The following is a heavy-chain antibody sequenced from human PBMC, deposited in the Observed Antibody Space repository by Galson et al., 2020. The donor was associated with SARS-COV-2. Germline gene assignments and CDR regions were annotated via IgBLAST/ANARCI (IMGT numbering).Heavy chain of an antibody. CDR3: VRHSSGDY. V-gene: IGHV3-74*01. J-gene: IGHJ4*02. Sequence: GESLKISCAASGFSFCDYWMHWVRQAPGKGLVWVSRINTYGNSTNYADSVRGRFTVSRDNAKNMLYLQMNSLRAEDTAVYYCVRHSSGDYWGQGTLVTVSS. CDR2: INTYGNST. CDR1: GFSFCDYW. D-gene: IGHD3-22*01.